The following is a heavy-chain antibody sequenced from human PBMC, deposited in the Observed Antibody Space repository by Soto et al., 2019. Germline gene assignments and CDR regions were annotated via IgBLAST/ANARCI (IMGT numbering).Heavy chain of an antibody. CDR3: AKEIAASATLWLDP. Sequence: EVQLLESGGGLVQPGGSLRLSCAASGFTLNYYAINWVRQAPGKGLEWVSAITSTGDTYYVDSVKGRFTISRDNYKNTLYLQMNSLRAEDTAVYYCAKEIAASATLWLDPWVQGTLVTVSS. CDR2: ITSTGDT. V-gene: IGHV3-23*01. CDR1: GFTLNYYA. J-gene: IGHJ5*02. D-gene: IGHD2-15*01.